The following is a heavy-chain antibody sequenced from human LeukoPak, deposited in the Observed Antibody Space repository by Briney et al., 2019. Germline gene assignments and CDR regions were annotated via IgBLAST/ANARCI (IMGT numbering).Heavy chain of an antibody. V-gene: IGHV3-48*01. D-gene: IGHD3-22*01. CDR3: ARDSESEKYSGYRAFDI. CDR2: ISSSSSTI. CDR1: GFTFSSYS. Sequence: GGSLRLSRAASGFTFSSYSMNWVRQAPGKGLEWVSYISSSSSTIYYVDSVKGRFTISRDNAKNSLYLQMNSLRAEDTAVYYCARDSESEKYSGYRAFDIWGQGTMVTVSS. J-gene: IGHJ3*02.